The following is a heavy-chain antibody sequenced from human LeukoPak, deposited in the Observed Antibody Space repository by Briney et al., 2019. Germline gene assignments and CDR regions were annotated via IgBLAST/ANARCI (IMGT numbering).Heavy chain of an antibody. CDR3: ARTQLDDYGDYGYAFDI. CDR1: GSSINSYY. Sequence: SETLSLTCTFSGSSINSYYWSWIRQPPGRGLEWIGYNYYSGITNYNPSLKSRVTISVDTSKNQFSLKLSSVTAADTAVYYCARTQLDDYGDYGYAFDIWGQGTMVTVSS. V-gene: IGHV4-59*01. J-gene: IGHJ3*02. D-gene: IGHD4-17*01. CDR2: NYYSGIT.